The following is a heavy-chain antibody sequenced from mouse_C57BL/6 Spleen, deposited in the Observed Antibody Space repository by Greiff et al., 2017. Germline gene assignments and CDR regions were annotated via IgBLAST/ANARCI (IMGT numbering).Heavy chain of an antibody. CDR1: GYTFTDYN. CDR2: INPNNGGT. J-gene: IGHJ4*01. Sequence: VHVKQSGPELVKPGASVKIPCKASGYTFTDYNLDWVKQSHGKSLEWIGDINPNNGGTIYNQKFKGKATLTVDKSSSTAYMELRSLTSEDTAVYYCARGVLGAMDYWGQGTSVTVSS. CDR3: ARGVLGAMDY. D-gene: IGHD3-3*01. V-gene: IGHV1-18*01.